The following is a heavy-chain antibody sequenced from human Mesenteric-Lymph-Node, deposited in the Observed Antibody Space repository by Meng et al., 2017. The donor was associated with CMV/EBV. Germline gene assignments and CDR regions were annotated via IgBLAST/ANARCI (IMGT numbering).Heavy chain of an antibody. D-gene: IGHD3-10*01. CDR1: GGSFSGYY. CDR3: ARGRYYYGSGSYYMHYYYGMDV. V-gene: IGHV4-34*01. Sequence: SETLSLTCAVYGGSFSGYYWSWIRQPPGKGLEWIWEINHSGSTNYNPSLKSRVTISVDTSKKQFSLKLNSVTAADTAVYYCARGRYYYGSGSYYMHYYYGMDVWGQGTKVTVSS. CDR2: INHSGST. J-gene: IGHJ6*02.